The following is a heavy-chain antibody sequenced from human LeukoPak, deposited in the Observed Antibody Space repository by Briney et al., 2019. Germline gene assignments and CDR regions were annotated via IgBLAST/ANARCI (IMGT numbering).Heavy chain of an antibody. V-gene: IGHV3-74*01. Sequence: GGSLRLSCAASGFTFSSYWMHWVRQASGKGLVWVSRINSDGSSTGYADSVKGRFTVSRDNAKNTLYLQMNSLRVEDTAVYYCARAYLAVSSGYTNWFDPWGQGTLVTVSS. CDR1: GFTFSSYW. D-gene: IGHD3-22*01. J-gene: IGHJ5*02. CDR2: INSDGSST. CDR3: ARAYLAVSSGYTNWFDP.